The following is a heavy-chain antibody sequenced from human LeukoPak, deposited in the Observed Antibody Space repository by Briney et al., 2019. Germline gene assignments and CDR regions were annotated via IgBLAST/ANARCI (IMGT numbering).Heavy chain of an antibody. J-gene: IGHJ4*02. CDR2: IYYNGGTT. D-gene: IGHD2-2*01. CDR3: ANSRTSGFTYFDY. CDR1: GGSISSSSYY. V-gene: IGHV4-39*01. Sequence: SETLSLTCTVSGGSISSSSYYWGWIGQPPGKGLEWFGSIYYNGGTTYYNPSPESRVTISVDTFKNHFSLKRSSVTAADTAVYYCANSRTSGFTYFDYWGQGTLVTVSS.